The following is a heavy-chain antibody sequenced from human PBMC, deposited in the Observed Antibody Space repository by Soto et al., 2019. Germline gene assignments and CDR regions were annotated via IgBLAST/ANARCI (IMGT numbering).Heavy chain of an antibody. V-gene: IGHV1-18*01. J-gene: IGHJ4*02. D-gene: IGHD1-1*01. CDR2: ISAHNGNT. CDR3: ARGRYGDY. CDR1: GYIFTTYG. Sequence: QVHLVQSGAEVKKPGASVKVSCKGSGYIFTTYGITWVRQAPGQGLEWMGWISAHNGNTNYAQRLQGRVTVTRDTPTSTAYMELRTLRSDDSAVYYWARGRYGDYWGQGALVTVSS.